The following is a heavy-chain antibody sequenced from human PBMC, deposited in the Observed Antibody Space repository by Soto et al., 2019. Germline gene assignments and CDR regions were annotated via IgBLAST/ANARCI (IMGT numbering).Heavy chain of an antibody. D-gene: IGHD6-19*01. J-gene: IGHJ4*02. CDR3: ASVIAVAGIYFDY. V-gene: IGHV4-59*01. CDR1: GGSISSYY. CDR2: IYYSGST. Sequence: SETLSLTCTASGGSISSYYWGWIRQPPVKGLEWIGYIYYSGSTNYNPSLKSRVTISVDTSKNQFSLKLSSVTAADTAVYYCASVIAVAGIYFDYWGQGTLVTVSS.